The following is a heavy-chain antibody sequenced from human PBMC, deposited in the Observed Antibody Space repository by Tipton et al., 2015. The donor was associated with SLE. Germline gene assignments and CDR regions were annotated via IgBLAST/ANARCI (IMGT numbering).Heavy chain of an antibody. D-gene: IGHD3-22*01. CDR2: IYHTGST. CDR1: GGSISSGASS. V-gene: IGHV4-30-2*01. CDR3: ARDSFSLRESSARDPGAFDI. Sequence: TLSLTCTVSGGSISSGASSWSWIRQPPGKGLEWMGYIYHTGSTYNNPPLKSRLTISGDTSKNQFSLKLSSVTAADTAVYYCARDSFSLRESSARDPGAFDIWGQGTMVTVSS. J-gene: IGHJ3*02.